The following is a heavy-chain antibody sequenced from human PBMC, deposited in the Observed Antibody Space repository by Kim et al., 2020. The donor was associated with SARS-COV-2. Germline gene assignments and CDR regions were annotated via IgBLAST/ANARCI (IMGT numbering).Heavy chain of an antibody. Sequence: SETLSLTCTVSGGSISSGGYYWSWIRQHPGKGLEWIGYIYYSGSTYYNPSLKSRVTISVDTSKNQFSLKLSSVTAADTAVYYCARDGSGSSLSYWGQGTLVTVSS. D-gene: IGHD3-10*01. J-gene: IGHJ4*02. V-gene: IGHV4-31*03. CDR2: IYYSGST. CDR3: ARDGSGSSLSY. CDR1: GGSISSGGYY.